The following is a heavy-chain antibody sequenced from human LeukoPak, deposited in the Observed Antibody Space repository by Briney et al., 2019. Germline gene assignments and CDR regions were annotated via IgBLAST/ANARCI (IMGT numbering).Heavy chain of an antibody. V-gene: IGHV3-23*01. J-gene: IGHJ4*02. CDR1: GFSFSNYG. CDR2: ISGSGGST. Sequence: PGGTLRLSCAASGFSFSNYGMNWVRQAPGKGQEWVSAISGSGGSTYYADSVKGRFTISRDSSTNTLYLQMSSLRAEDTAVYYCAKGRGIIQLWDFDYWGQGTLVTVSS. D-gene: IGHD5-18*01. CDR3: AKGRGIIQLWDFDY.